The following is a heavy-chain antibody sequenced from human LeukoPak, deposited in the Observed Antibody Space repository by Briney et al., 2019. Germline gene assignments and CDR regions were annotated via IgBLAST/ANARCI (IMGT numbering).Heavy chain of an antibody. Sequence: GGSLRLSCAASGLTFSSYAMSWVRQAPGKGLEWVSAISGSGGSTYYADSVKGRFTISRDNSKNTLYLQMNSLRAEDTAVYYCAKIPGGNFYYFDYWGQGTLVTVSS. D-gene: IGHD4-23*01. V-gene: IGHV3-23*01. CDR1: GLTFSSYA. CDR2: ISGSGGST. J-gene: IGHJ4*02. CDR3: AKIPGGNFYYFDY.